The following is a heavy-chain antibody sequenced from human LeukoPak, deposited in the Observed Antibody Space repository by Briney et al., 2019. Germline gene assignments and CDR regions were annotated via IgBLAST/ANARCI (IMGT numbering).Heavy chain of an antibody. D-gene: IGHD3-22*01. V-gene: IGHV1-18*01. CDR1: GYTFTNYG. J-gene: IGHJ4*02. Sequence: GASVKVSCEASGYTFTNYGISWVRQAPGQGLEWMGWISAYNGNTYYTQNLQGRVTMTTDTSTSTAYMELRSLRSDDTAVYYCARDRYYFDSSDYYFFDYWGQGTLVTVSS. CDR3: ARDRYYFDSSDYYFFDY. CDR2: ISAYNGNT.